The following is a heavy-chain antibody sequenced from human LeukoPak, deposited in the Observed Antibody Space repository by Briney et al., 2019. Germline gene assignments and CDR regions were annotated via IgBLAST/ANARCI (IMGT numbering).Heavy chain of an antibody. D-gene: IGHD2-21*01. CDR3: AKVDLEMVIPTGAFDI. Sequence: SGGSLRLSCAASGFTFSSYGMHWVRQAPGKGLEWVAVISYDGSNKYYADSVKGRFTISRDNSKNTLYLQMNSLRAEDTAVYYCAKVDLEMVIPTGAFDIWGQGTMVSVSS. V-gene: IGHV3-30*18. CDR2: ISYDGSNK. CDR1: GFTFSSYG. J-gene: IGHJ3*02.